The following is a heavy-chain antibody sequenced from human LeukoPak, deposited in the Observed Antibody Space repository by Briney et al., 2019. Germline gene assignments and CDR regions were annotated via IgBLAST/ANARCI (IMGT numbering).Heavy chain of an antibody. CDR1: GFTFSSYA. CDR3: ANYCTSTTCAGHYYGMGV. J-gene: IGHJ6*02. V-gene: IGHV3-23*01. CDR2: ISGSGGST. D-gene: IGHD2-2*01. Sequence: PGGSLRLSCAASGFTFSSYAMSWVRQAPGKGLEWVSSISGSGGSTYYADSVKGRFTISRDNSKNSLCLQMNSLRAEDTAVYYCANYCTSTTCAGHYYGMGVWGQGTTVTVSS.